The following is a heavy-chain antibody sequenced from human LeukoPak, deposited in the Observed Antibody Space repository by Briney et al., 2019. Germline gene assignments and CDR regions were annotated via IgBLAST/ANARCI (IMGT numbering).Heavy chain of an antibody. J-gene: IGHJ5*02. Sequence: PSETLSLTCAVSGGSISSSNWWSWVRPPPGKGLEWIGEIYHSGSTNYNPSLKSRVTISVDKSKNQFSLKLSSVTAADTAVYYCAVTYYDILTGLPLFYPWGQGTLVTVSS. D-gene: IGHD3-9*01. V-gene: IGHV4-4*02. CDR2: IYHSGST. CDR1: GGSISSSNW. CDR3: AVTYYDILTGLPLFYP.